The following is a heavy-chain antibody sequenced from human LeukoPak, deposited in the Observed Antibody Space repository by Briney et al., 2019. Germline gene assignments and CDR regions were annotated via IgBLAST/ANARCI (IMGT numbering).Heavy chain of an antibody. CDR3: ARGYGGSSLYADYFDY. CDR2: INPNSGGT. V-gene: IGHV1-2*02. Sequence: GASVTVSFTASGYTFTIYDINWVRQAPGQGLGWMGWINPNSGGTNYAQKFQGRVTMTRDTAISTAYMELSRLRSDDTAVYYCARGYGGSSLYADYFDYWGQGTLVTVSS. J-gene: IGHJ4*02. CDR1: GYTFTIYD. D-gene: IGHD6-13*01.